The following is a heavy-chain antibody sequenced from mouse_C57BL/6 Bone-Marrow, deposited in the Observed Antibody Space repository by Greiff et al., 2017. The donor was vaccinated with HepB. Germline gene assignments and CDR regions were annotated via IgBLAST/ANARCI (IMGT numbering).Heavy chain of an antibody. D-gene: IGHD1-1*01. J-gene: IGHJ4*01. CDR3: ARGGYYGSSSYAMDY. Sequence: EVMLVESGGGLVKPGGSLKLSCAASGFTFSDYGMHWVRQAPEKGLEWVAYISSGSSTIYYADTVKGRFTISRDNAKNTLFLQMTSLRSEDTAMYYCARGGYYGSSSYAMDYWGQGTSVTVSS. CDR1: GFTFSDYG. CDR2: ISSGSSTI. V-gene: IGHV5-17*01.